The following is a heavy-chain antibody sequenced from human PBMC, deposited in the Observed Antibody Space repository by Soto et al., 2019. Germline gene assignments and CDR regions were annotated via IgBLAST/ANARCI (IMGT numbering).Heavy chain of an antibody. CDR3: AKDRNHLPMSLFDY. CDR1: GFTFSSYV. CDR2: ISGSGAST. J-gene: IGHJ4*02. Sequence: EVQLLEPGGGLVQPGGSLRLSCGASGFTFSSYVMNWVRQAPGQGLEWVSAISGSGASTFYPDSVKGRFSISRDNSKNMVYLQMDSLRAEDTAVYYCAKDRNHLPMSLFDYWGQGALVIVSS. D-gene: IGHD3-10*02. V-gene: IGHV3-23*01.